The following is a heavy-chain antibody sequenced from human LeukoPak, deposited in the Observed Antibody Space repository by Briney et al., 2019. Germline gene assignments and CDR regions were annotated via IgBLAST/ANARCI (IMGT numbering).Heavy chain of an antibody. Sequence: GASVKVSCKASGGTFSSYAISWVRQAPGQGLEWMGGIIPIFGTANYAQKFQGRVTITADESTSTAYMELSSLRSEDTAVYYCARGSPRPNYYYYYYMDVWGKGTTVTISS. CDR3: ARGSPRPNYYYYYYMDV. CDR1: GGTFSSYA. CDR2: IIPIFGTA. V-gene: IGHV1-69*13. J-gene: IGHJ6*03.